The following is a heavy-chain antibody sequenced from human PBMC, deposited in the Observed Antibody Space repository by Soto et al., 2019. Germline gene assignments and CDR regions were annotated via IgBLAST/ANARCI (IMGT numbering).Heavy chain of an antibody. V-gene: IGHV3-23*01. CDR3: AKALDGIDDYFYAMGV. CDR1: GFTFSIYA. Sequence: PGGSLRLSCAASGFTFSIYAMSWVRQAPGKGLEWVSGIGGGNDDTYYADSVKGRFTISRDNSKSTLSLQMNGLRAEDTAVYYCAKALDGIDDYFYAMGVWGQGTTVTVSS. CDR2: IGGGNDDT. D-gene: IGHD1-1*01. J-gene: IGHJ6*02.